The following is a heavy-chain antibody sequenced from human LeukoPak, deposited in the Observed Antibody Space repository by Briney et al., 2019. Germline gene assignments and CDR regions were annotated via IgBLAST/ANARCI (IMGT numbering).Heavy chain of an antibody. CDR1: GGSMSSYY. D-gene: IGHD3-22*01. CDR2: IYYSGST. Sequence: PSETLSLTCTVSGGSMSSYYWSWIRQPPGKGLEWIGYIYYSGSTNYNPSLKSRVTMSVDTSKNQFSLKLSSVTAADTAVYYCARVNYYDSSGYYYPEYWGQGTLVTVSS. V-gene: IGHV4-59*01. CDR3: ARVNYYDSSGYYYPEY. J-gene: IGHJ4*02.